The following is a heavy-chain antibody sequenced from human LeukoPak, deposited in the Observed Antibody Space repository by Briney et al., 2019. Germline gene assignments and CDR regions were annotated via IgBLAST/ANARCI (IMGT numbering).Heavy chain of an antibody. Sequence: GGSLRLSCAASGFTFSSYSMNWVRQAPGKGLEWVSSISSTSTYTYYADSLKGRFTISRDNAKNSLYLQMNSLKTEDTAVYYCTTDESYNWNYVEIDPWGQGTLVTVSS. D-gene: IGHD1-7*01. CDR1: GFTFSSYS. V-gene: IGHV3-21*03. J-gene: IGHJ5*02. CDR3: TTDESYNWNYVEIDP. CDR2: ISSTSTYT.